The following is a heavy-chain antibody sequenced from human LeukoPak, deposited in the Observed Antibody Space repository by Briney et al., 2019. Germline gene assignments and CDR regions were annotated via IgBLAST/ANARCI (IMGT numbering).Heavy chain of an antibody. V-gene: IGHV3-30*04. CDR2: ISYDGSNK. CDR3: AKGFSYYYDSGYDPDSY. J-gene: IGHJ4*02. D-gene: IGHD3-22*01. Sequence: VGPLRLSCAAAGFSFSSYARHWLRQAPGKGLEWVAVISYDGSNKYYADSVKGRFTISRDNSKNTLYLQMNSLRAEDTAVYYCAKGFSYYYDSGYDPDSYWGQGTLVTVSS. CDR1: GFSFSSYA.